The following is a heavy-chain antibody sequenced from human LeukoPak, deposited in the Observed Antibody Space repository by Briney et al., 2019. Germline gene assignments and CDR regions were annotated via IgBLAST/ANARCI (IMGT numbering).Heavy chain of an antibody. CDR1: GFTFSDYY. Sequence: PGGSLRLSCAASGFTFSDYYMSWIRQAPGKGLEWVSYISYGGSTIYYADSVKGRFTISRDNAKNSLYLQTNSLRDEDTAVYYCARKGRYSYGPLDYWGQGTLVTVSS. V-gene: IGHV3-11*01. CDR2: ISYGGSTI. J-gene: IGHJ4*02. D-gene: IGHD5-18*01. CDR3: ARKGRYSYGPLDY.